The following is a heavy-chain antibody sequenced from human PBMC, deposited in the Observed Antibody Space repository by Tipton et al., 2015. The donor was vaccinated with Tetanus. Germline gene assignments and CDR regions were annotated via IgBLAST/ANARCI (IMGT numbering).Heavy chain of an antibody. V-gene: IGHV3-74*01. J-gene: IGHJ6*02. CDR2: IKSDGSST. CDR1: GFTFSSHW. CDR3: ARRGCRGGTCYISPNYGMDV. D-gene: IGHD2-15*01. Sequence: SLRLSCAASGFTFSSHWMHWIRQGPGKDLVWLARIKSDGSSTSYADSAKGRFTISRDNSKNTVVLHVTSLRGEDTAVYYCARRGCRGGTCYISPNYGMDVWGQGTTVTVSS.